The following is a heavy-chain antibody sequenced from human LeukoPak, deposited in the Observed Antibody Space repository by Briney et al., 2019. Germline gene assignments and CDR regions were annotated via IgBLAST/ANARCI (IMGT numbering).Heavy chain of an antibody. J-gene: IGHJ4*02. CDR1: GYIFTDYY. Sequence: ASVKVSCKASGYIFTDYYMHWVRQAPGQGLEWMGIINPSGGSTSYAQKFQGRVTMTRDTSTSTVYMELSSLRSEDTAVYYCARLVNYYDSSGYSDYWGQGTLVTVSS. V-gene: IGHV1-46*01. CDR3: ARLVNYYDSSGYSDY. CDR2: INPSGGST. D-gene: IGHD3-22*01.